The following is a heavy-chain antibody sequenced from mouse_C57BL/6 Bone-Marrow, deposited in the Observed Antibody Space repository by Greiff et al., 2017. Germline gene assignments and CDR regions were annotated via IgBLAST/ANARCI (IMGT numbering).Heavy chain of an antibody. J-gene: IGHJ3*01. D-gene: IGHD1-1*01. CDR2: IDPSDSYT. CDR3: AIWGYYGSSYGFAY. CDR1: GYTFTSYW. Sequence: QVQLQQPGAELVRPGTSVKLSCKASGYTFTSYWMHWVKQRPGQGLEWIGVIDPSDSYTNYNQKFKGKATLTVDTSSSTAYMQLSSLTSEDSAVYYFAIWGYYGSSYGFAYWGQGPLGTVSA. V-gene: IGHV1-59*01.